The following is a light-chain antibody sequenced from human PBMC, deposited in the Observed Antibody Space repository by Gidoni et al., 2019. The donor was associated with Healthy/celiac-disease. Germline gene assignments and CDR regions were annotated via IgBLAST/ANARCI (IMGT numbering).Light chain of an antibody. J-gene: IGKJ1*01. Sequence: EIVMTQSPATLSVSPGERATLPCRASQSVSSNLAWYQQKPGPAPRLLIYGAPTSATGIPARFSGSGSGTEFTLTISSLQSEDFAVYYCQRYNNGPPWTFGQGTKVEIK. V-gene: IGKV3-15*01. CDR3: QRYNNGPPWT. CDR2: GAP. CDR1: QSVSSN.